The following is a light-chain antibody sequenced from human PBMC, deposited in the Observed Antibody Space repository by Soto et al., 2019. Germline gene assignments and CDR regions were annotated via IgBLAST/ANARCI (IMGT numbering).Light chain of an antibody. CDR1: QTIGSTY. Sequence: VVLPQYPGTLSLSPGATAPLSCRARQTIGSTYLAWYQQKPGQAPRLLIFGTSRRATGIPDRFSGSGSGTDFTLSISRLEPEDFAVYYCQQYASSPLLTFGGGAKVDI. V-gene: IGKV3-20*01. CDR2: GTS. CDR3: QQYASSPLLT. J-gene: IGKJ4*01.